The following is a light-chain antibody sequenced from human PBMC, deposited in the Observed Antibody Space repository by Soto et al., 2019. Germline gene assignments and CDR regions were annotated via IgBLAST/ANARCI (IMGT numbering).Light chain of an antibody. CDR1: QSVNSN. V-gene: IGKV3D-15*01. CDR2: GIS. Sequence: VVTQSPATLSVYPGERATLSCRTSQSVNSNYLAWYQQRRGQAPRLLIYGISTRATGIPDRFSASGSGTEFTLTISSLQPEDFAVYYCQQYTQWPITFGQGTLPEI. CDR3: QQYTQWPIT. J-gene: IGKJ5*01.